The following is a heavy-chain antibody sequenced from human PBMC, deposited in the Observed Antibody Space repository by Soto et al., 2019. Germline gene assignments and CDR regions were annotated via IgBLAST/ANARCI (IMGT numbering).Heavy chain of an antibody. V-gene: IGHV3-23*04. J-gene: IGHJ4*02. Sequence: EVQLVDSGGGLVQPGGSLRLSCAASGFIFSNYVMSWVRQAPGKGLAWVSSISDSGGTSYYADSVKGRFTISRDNSKNTLYLQMNSLRAEDTAIYDCAKRPRALLTFDYWGQGALVTVSS. CDR3: AKRPRALLTFDY. CDR2: ISDSGGTS. D-gene: IGHD1-26*01. CDR1: GFIFSNYV.